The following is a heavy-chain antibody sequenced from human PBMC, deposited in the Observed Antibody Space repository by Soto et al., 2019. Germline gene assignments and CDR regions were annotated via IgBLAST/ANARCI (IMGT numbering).Heavy chain of an antibody. V-gene: IGHV1-3*01. J-gene: IGHJ5*02. CDR2: INAGNGNT. D-gene: IGHD2-21*02. Sequence: ASVKVSCKASGYTFTSYAMHWVRQAPGQRLEWMGWINAGNGNTKYSQNFQDRVTITRDTSASTAYMELSSLRSEDTVVYYCARIETGRVVTRPNWLDPWGQGTLVTVSS. CDR3: ARIETGRVVTRPNWLDP. CDR1: GYTFTSYA.